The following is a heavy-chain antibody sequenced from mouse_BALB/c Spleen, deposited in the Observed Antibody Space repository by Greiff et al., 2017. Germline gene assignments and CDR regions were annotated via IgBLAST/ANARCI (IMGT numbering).Heavy chain of an antibody. D-gene: IGHD1-2*01. CDR1: GYTFSSYW. J-gene: IGHJ4*01. V-gene: IGHV1-9*01. CDR2: ILPGSGST. Sequence: QVQLQQSGAELMKPGASVKISCKATGYTFSSYWIEWVKQRPGHGLEWIGEILPGSGSTNYNEKFKGQATFTADTSSNTAYMQLSSLTSEDSAVYYCAGSLLRLRAMDYWGQGTSVTVSS. CDR3: AGSLLRLRAMDY.